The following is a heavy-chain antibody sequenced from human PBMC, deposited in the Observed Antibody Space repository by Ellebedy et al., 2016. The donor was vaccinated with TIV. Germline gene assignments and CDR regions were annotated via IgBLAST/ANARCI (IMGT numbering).Heavy chain of an antibody. D-gene: IGHD3-10*01. CDR2: ISSSGSTI. CDR3: ARELRTMLRGAYLGY. Sequence: GESLKISCAASGFPFRDYYMSWIRQAPGKGLEWVSYISSSGSTIYYADSVKGRFTISRDNAKNSLYLQMSSLRAEDTAVYYCARELRTMLRGAYLGYWGQGTLVTVSS. V-gene: IGHV3-11*01. J-gene: IGHJ4*02. CDR1: GFPFRDYY.